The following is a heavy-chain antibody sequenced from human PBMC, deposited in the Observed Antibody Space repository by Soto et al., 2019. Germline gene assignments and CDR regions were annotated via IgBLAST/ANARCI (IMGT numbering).Heavy chain of an antibody. J-gene: IGHJ4*02. Sequence: GGSLRLSCAASGFAFSSYAMTWVRQAPGKGLERVSMVSYNGGDTYYADSVKDRFTISRDNSKDTVDLQMNGLRAEDTAVYYCARYIRGPTVYYFDFWGPGVLVTVSS. CDR3: ARYIRGPTVYYFDF. D-gene: IGHD1-1*01. V-gene: IGHV3-23*01. CDR2: VSYNGGDT. CDR1: GFAFSSYA.